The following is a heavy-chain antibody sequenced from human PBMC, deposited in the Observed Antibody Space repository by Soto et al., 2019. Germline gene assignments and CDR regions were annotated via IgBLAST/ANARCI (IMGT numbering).Heavy chain of an antibody. CDR1: GGSIRSSSYY. Sequence: XETLSLTGTVSGGSIRSSSYYWSWIRQPPGKGLEWIGYIYYSGSTNYNPSLKRRVTISGDTSKNQCSMKLSSVTAADTAVYYCARNYYGSGSYYFDYWGQGTLVTVSS. CDR3: ARNYYGSGSYYFDY. CDR2: IYYSGST. V-gene: IGHV4-61*01. D-gene: IGHD3-10*01. J-gene: IGHJ4*02.